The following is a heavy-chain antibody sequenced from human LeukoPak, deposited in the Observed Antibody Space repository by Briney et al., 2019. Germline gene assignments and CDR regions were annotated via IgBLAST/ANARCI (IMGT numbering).Heavy chain of an antibody. CDR1: GFTFSSYA. D-gene: IGHD3-22*01. CDR2: ISYDGSNK. Sequence: GGSLRLSCAASGFTFSSYAMHWVRQAPGKGLEWVAVISYDGSNKYYADSVKGRFTISRDNSKNTLYLQMNSLRAEDTAVYYCAKDHMIVLYYFDYWGQGTLVTVSS. CDR3: AKDHMIVLYYFDY. J-gene: IGHJ4*02. V-gene: IGHV3-30-3*01.